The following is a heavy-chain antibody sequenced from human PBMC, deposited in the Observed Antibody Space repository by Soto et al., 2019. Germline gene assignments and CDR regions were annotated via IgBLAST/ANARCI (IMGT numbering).Heavy chain of an antibody. Sequence: QVQLVESGGGVVQPGRSLTLSCAASGFTFSSHGMHWVRQAPGKGLEWLAIIWYDGSNKYYADSVQGRFTISRDNSRNTLSLQGNNLRVEDTDVYYCARGGRSLPQPLDCGGKGPLVTVSS. CDR3: ARGGRSLPQPLDC. J-gene: IGHJ4*02. D-gene: IGHD1-26*01. CDR2: IWYDGSNK. V-gene: IGHV3-33*08. CDR1: GFTFSSHG.